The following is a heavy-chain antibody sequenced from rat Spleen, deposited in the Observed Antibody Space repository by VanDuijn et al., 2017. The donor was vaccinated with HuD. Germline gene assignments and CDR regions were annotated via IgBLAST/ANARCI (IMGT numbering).Heavy chain of an antibody. V-gene: IGHV5-29*01. D-gene: IGHD1-12*03. CDR1: GFTFSDYY. CDR2: ISYDGSGT. J-gene: IGHJ2*01. Sequence: EVQLVESDGGLVQPGRSLKLSCAASGFTFSDYYMAWVRQTPTKGLEWVATISYDGSGTYYRDSVKGRFTISRENAKSTLYLQMDSLGSDDTATYYCARQIYHSAGYYFDYWGQGVMVTVSS. CDR3: ARQIYHSAGYYFDY.